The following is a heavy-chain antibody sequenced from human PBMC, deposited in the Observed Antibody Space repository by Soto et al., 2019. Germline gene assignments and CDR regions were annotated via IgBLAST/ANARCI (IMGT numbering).Heavy chain of an antibody. D-gene: IGHD6-19*01. Sequence: PGGSLRLSCAASGFTFSSYWMSWVRQAPGKGLEWVANIKQDGSEKYYVDSVKGRFTISRDNVKNSLYLQMNSLRAEDMAVYYCAREGYSTCWYSPFDYWGQGTLVTVSS. CDR3: AREGYSTCWYSPFDY. J-gene: IGHJ4*02. CDR2: IKQDGSEK. V-gene: IGHV3-7*01. CDR1: GFTFSSYW.